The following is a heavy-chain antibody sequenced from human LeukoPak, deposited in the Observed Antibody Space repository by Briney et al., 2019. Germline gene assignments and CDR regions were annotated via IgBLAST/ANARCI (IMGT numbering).Heavy chain of an antibody. Sequence: SDTLSLTCAVYGGSLNYYYWSWIRQSPGKGLEWIGDIFDGKTINYNPSLKSRVTISAATSSQQFSLNLKSVTAADTAVYFCASGAWAARLNSWAQGALVIVSS. D-gene: IGHD4-23*01. CDR1: GGSLNYYY. CDR3: ASGAWAARLNS. J-gene: IGHJ4*02. CDR2: IFDGKTI. V-gene: IGHV4-34*12.